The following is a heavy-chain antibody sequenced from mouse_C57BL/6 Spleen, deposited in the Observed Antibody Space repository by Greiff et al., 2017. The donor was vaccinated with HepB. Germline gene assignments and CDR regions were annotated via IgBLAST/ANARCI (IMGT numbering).Heavy chain of an antibody. J-gene: IGHJ2*01. CDR2: ISYDGSN. D-gene: IGHD1-1*01. CDR1: GYSITSGYY. V-gene: IGHV3-6*01. CDR3: ARDSYYYGSILFDY. Sequence: VQLKQSGPGLVKPSQSLSLTCSVTGYSITSGYYWNWIRQFPGNKLEWMGYISYDGSNNYNPSLKNRISITRDTSKNQFFLKLNSVTTEDTATYYCARDSYYYGSILFDYWGQGTTLTVSS.